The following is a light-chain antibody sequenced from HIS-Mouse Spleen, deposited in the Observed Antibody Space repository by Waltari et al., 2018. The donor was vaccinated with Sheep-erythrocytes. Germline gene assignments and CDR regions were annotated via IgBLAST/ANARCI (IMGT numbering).Light chain of an antibody. CDR2: KAS. CDR1: QSISSW. V-gene: IGKV1-5*03. CDR3: QQYNSYSPLT. Sequence: DIQMTQSPSTLSASVGDRVTITCRASQSISSWLAWYQQKPGKAPKILIYKASSLESGVPSRFSGSGSWTEFTLTISSLQPDDFATYYCQQYNSYSPLTFGGGTKVEIK. J-gene: IGKJ4*01.